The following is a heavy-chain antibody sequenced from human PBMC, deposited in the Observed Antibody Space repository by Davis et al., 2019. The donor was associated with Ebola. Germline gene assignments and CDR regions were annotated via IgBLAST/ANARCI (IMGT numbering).Heavy chain of an antibody. D-gene: IGHD2-2*02. V-gene: IGHV1-69*13. CDR3: ASPVVPAAIDHLAPIGY. Sequence: SVKVSCKASGGTFSSYAISWVRQAPGQGLEWMGGIIPIFGTANYAQKFQGRVTITADESTSTAYMELSSLRSEDTAVYYCASPVVPAAIDHLAPIGYWGQGTLVTVSS. CDR1: GGTFSSYA. CDR2: IIPIFGTA. J-gene: IGHJ4*02.